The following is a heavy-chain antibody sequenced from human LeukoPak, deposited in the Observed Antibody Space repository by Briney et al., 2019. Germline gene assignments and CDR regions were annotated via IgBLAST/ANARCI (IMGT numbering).Heavy chain of an antibody. J-gene: IGHJ5*02. D-gene: IGHD2-21*01. CDR2: INHSGST. Sequence: KPSETLSLTCAVYGGSFSGYYWSWIRQPPGKGLEWIGEINHSGSTSYNPSLKSRVTISVDTSKNQFSLRLSSVTAADTAVYYCARVGDSGGFDPWGQGTLVTVSS. CDR1: GGSFSGYY. CDR3: ARVGDSGGFDP. V-gene: IGHV4-34*01.